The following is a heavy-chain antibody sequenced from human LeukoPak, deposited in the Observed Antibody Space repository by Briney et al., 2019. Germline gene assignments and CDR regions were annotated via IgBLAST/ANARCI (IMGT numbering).Heavy chain of an antibody. CDR2: IKQDGSEK. J-gene: IGHJ4*02. D-gene: IGHD3-10*01. V-gene: IGHV3-7*01. Sequence: GGSLRLSCAASGFTFSSYWMSWVPQAPGKGLEWVANIKQDGSEKYYVDSVKGRFTISRDNAKNSLYLQMNSLRAEDTAVYYCARGRSTMLLWFGEPGYYFDYWGQGTLVTVSA. CDR1: GFTFSSYW. CDR3: ARGRSTMLLWFGEPGYYFDY.